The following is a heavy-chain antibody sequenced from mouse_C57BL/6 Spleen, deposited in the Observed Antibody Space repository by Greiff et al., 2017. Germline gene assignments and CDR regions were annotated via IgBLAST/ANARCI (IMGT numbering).Heavy chain of an antibody. CDR2: INPNNGGT. CDR3: ATGPHYFDY. CDR1: GYTFTDYY. Sequence: EVQLQQSGPELVKPGASVKISCKASGYTFTDYYMNWVKQSHGKSLEWIGDINPNNGGTSYNQKFKGKATLTVDKSSSTAYMELLSLTSEDSAVYYCATGPHYFDYWGQGTTLTVSS. V-gene: IGHV1-26*01. D-gene: IGHD3-3*01. J-gene: IGHJ2*01.